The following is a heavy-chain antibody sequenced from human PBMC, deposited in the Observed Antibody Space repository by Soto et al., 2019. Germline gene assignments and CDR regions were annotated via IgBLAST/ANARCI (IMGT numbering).Heavy chain of an antibody. CDR1: GFTFSSYA. J-gene: IGHJ6*02. Sequence: EVQLLESGGGLVQPGGSLRLSCAASGFTFSSYAMSWVRQAPGKGLEWVSAISGSGGSTYYADSVKGRFTISRDNSKNTLYLQMNSLRAEDTAVYFCAKDLKGAYYDILTGYYADYYYGMDVWGQGTTVTVSS. V-gene: IGHV3-23*01. D-gene: IGHD3-9*01. CDR2: ISGSGGST. CDR3: AKDLKGAYYDILTGYYADYYYGMDV.